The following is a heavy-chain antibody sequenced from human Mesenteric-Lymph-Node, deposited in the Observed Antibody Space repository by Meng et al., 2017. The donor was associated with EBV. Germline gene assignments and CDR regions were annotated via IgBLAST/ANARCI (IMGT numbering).Heavy chain of an antibody. CDR3: ANHSTRWYVLDS. D-gene: IGHD2-2*01. CDR1: GGPLSSHP. Sequence: QGRLVQSGAEVKKPGSSVKVSCKASGGPLSSHPISWVRQAPGQGLGWMGGIIPILGTTNYAQKFRDRVTVTADESTTTAYMELTSLRFDDTAVYYCANHSTRWYVLDSWGQGTLVTVSS. CDR2: IIPILGTT. J-gene: IGHJ5*01. V-gene: IGHV1-69*01.